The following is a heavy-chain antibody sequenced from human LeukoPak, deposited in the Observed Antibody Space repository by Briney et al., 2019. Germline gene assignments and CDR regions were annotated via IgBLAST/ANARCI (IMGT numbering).Heavy chain of an antibody. CDR1: GFTVSSNY. Sequence: GGSLRLSCAASGFTVSSNYMSGVRQAPGKGLEWVSVIYSGGSTYYADSVKGRFTISRDNSKNTLYLQMNSLRAEDTAVYYCARAYSSSWYQNFDYWGQGTLVTVSS. CDR3: ARAYSSSWYQNFDY. CDR2: IYSGGST. D-gene: IGHD6-13*01. J-gene: IGHJ4*02. V-gene: IGHV3-66*01.